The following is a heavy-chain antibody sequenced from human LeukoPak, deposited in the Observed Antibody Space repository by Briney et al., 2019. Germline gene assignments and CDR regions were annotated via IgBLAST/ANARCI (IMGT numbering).Heavy chain of an antibody. CDR1: GFTFSSYA. J-gene: IGHJ4*02. CDR2: IWYDGSNK. CDR3: AKGLVHDY. V-gene: IGHV3-33*06. D-gene: IGHD6-6*01. Sequence: GGSLRLSCAASGFTFSSYAMNWVRQAPGKGLEWVAVIWYDGSNKYYADSVKGRFTISRDNSKNTLYLQMNSLRVEDTAVYYCAKGLVHDYWGQGTLVTASS.